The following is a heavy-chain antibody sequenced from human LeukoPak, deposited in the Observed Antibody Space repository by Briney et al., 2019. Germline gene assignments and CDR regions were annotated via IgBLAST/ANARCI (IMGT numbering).Heavy chain of an antibody. D-gene: IGHD6-19*01. Sequence: PSETLSLTCTVSGGSISSSSYYWGWIRQPPGKGLEWIGSIYYSGSTYYNPSLKSRVTISVDTSKNQFSLKLSSVTAADTAVYYCARRARSGWPANWFDPWGQGTLVTVSS. J-gene: IGHJ5*02. CDR2: IYYSGST. CDR3: ARRARSGWPANWFDP. V-gene: IGHV4-39*01. CDR1: GGSISSSSYY.